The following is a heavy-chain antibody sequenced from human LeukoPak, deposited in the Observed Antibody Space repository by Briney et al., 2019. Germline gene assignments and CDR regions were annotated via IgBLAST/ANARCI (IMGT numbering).Heavy chain of an antibody. Sequence: TGGSLRLSCAASGFTFSSYAMSSVRQAPGKGLEWVSAISGSGGSTYYADSVKGRFTFSRDNSKTTLYLRLNTLRAQDTAAYYCAKLYDSSGYYMPLDYCGQGTLVTVSS. CDR3: AKLYDSSGYYMPLDY. CDR2: ISGSGGST. J-gene: IGHJ4*02. V-gene: IGHV3-23*01. D-gene: IGHD3-22*01. CDR1: GFTFSSYA.